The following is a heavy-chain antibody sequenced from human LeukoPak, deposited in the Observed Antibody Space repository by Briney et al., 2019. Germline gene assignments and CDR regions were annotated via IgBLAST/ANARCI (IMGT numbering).Heavy chain of an antibody. J-gene: IGHJ5*02. CDR1: GGSFSGYY. CDR3: AKGAGPPWFDP. V-gene: IGHV4-34*01. CDR2: INHSGST. D-gene: IGHD6-19*01. Sequence: SETLSLTCAVYGGSFSGYYWSWIRQPPGKGLEWIGEINHSGSTDYNPSLNSRVTISVDTSKNHFSLKLYSVTAADTAVYYCAKGAGPPWFDPWGQGTLVTVSS.